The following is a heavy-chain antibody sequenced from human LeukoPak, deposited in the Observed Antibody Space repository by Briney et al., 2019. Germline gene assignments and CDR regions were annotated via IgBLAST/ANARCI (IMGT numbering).Heavy chain of an antibody. J-gene: IGHJ3*02. CDR3: AREGGNWGDAFDI. CDR1: GGTFSSYA. CDR2: ISGSNGNT. Sequence: GASVKVSCKASGGTFSSYAISWVRQAPGQGLEWMGWISGSNGNTNYAQKLQGRVTMTTDTSTSTAYMELRSLRSDDTAVYYCAREGGNWGDAFDIWGQGTMVTVSS. V-gene: IGHV1-18*01. D-gene: IGHD7-27*01.